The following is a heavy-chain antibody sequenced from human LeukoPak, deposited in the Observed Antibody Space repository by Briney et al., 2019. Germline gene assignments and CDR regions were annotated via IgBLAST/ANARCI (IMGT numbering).Heavy chain of an antibody. CDR3: AREGHTRYCSSTSCYFAEYFQH. CDR1: GFTFSSYS. CDR2: ISSSSSTI. D-gene: IGHD2-2*01. V-gene: IGHV3-48*01. J-gene: IGHJ1*01. Sequence: GGSLRLSCAASGFTFSSYSMNWARQAPGKGLEWVSYISSSSSTIYYADSVKGRFTISRDNAKNSLYLQMNSLRAEATAVYYCAREGHTRYCSSTSCYFAEYFQHWGQGTLVTVSS.